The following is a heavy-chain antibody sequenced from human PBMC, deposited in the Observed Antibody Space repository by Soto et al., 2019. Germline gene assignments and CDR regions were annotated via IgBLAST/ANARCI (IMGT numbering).Heavy chain of an antibody. V-gene: IGHV1-69*01. CDR3: ARSQGGSSSLDIYYYNYYGMDV. CDR1: GGTFSSYA. D-gene: IGHD2-15*01. Sequence: QVQLVQSGAEVKKPGSSVKVSCKAPGGTFSSYAISWVRQAPGQGLEWMGGVIPIFGTAKYAQKFQGRVTITVDEATGTGYMELRSLRSEETAVYYCARSQGGSSSLDIYYYNYYGMDVWGQGTMVTVSS. CDR2: VIPIFGTA. J-gene: IGHJ6*02.